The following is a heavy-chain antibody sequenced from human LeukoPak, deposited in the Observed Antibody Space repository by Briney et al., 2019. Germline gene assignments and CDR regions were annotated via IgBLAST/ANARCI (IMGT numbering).Heavy chain of an antibody. J-gene: IGHJ4*02. D-gene: IGHD1-26*01. Sequence: GGSLRLSCAASGFTFSSYSMNWVRQAPGRGLEWVSSIGSSSSYIYYADSVKGRFTISRDNAKNSLYLQMNSLRAEDTAVYYCARSPSGNSGSYLHWGQGTLVTVSS. V-gene: IGHV3-21*01. CDR1: GFTFSSYS. CDR3: ARSPSGNSGSYLH. CDR2: IGSSSSYI.